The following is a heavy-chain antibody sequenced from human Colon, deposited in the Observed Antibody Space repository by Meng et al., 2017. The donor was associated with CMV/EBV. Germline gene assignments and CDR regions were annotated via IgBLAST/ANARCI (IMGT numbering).Heavy chain of an antibody. V-gene: IGHV1-18*01. CDR2: ITTYNGNT. CDR3: AREGSGGSYDY. Sequence: ASVKVSCKASGYTFTVYGITWVRQAPGQGLEWMGWITTYNGNTNYAHNLQGRVTMTTDTSTSTAYMELRSLISDDTAVYYCAREGSGGSYDYWGQGTLVTVSS. D-gene: IGHD1-26*01. J-gene: IGHJ4*02. CDR1: GYTFTVYG.